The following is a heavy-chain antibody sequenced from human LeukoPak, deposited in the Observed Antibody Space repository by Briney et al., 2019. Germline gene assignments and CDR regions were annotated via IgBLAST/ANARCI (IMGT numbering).Heavy chain of an antibody. CDR3: ACWDNSGYYYFDY. V-gene: IGHV4-59*08. CDR2: IYYSGST. Sequence: SETLSLPCTVSGGSISSYYWSWIRQPPGKGLEWIGYIYYSGSTNYNPSHKSRVTISVDTSKNQFSLKLSSVTAADTAVYYCACWDNSGYYYFDYWGQGTLVTVSS. D-gene: IGHD3-22*01. J-gene: IGHJ4*02. CDR1: GGSISSYY.